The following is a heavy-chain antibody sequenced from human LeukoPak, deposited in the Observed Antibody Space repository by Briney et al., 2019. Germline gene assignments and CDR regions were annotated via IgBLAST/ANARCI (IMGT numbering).Heavy chain of an antibody. Sequence: SVKVSCKASGGTFSSYAISWVRQAPGQGLEWMGGIIPIFGTANYAQKFQGRVTITADESTSTAYMELSSLRSEDTAVYYCASLGAFLGYCSGGSCYSGYWGQGTLVTVSS. CDR3: ASLGAFLGYCSGGSCYSGY. CDR1: GGTFSSYA. J-gene: IGHJ4*02. V-gene: IGHV1-69*13. CDR2: IIPIFGTA. D-gene: IGHD2-15*01.